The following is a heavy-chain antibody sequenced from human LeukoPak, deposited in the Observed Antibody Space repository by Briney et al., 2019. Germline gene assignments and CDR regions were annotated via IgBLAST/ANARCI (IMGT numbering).Heavy chain of an antibody. CDR2: ISHSGTT. D-gene: IGHD2-15*01. J-gene: IGHJ4*02. Sequence: NPSETLSLTCTVSGGSLSSGNYQWGWIRQPPGKGLEWIALISHSGTTYYNPSLKSRVTMSVDTSKNQFSLKLNSVTAADTAVYYCLRDQDCSGGDCQACWGQGALVTVSS. CDR3: LRDQDCSGGDCQAC. V-gene: IGHV4-39*02. CDR1: GGSLSSGNYQ.